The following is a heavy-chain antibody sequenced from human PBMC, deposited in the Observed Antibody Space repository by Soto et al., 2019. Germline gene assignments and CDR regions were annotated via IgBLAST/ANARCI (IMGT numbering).Heavy chain of an antibody. CDR1: SGTISSGDYY. Sequence: QVQLQESGPVLVKPSQTLSLTCTVSSGTISSGDYYWSWIRQPPGKGLEWIGYIYYSGSTYYNPSLKSRVTISVYTSKNQFSLKLSSVTAADTAVYYCARGTTEAFWFDPWGQGTLVTVSS. CDR3: ARGTTEAFWFDP. J-gene: IGHJ5*02. CDR2: IYYSGST. D-gene: IGHD4-17*01. V-gene: IGHV4-30-4*01.